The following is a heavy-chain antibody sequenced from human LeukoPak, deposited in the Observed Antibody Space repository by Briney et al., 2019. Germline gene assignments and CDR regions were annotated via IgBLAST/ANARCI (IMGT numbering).Heavy chain of an antibody. J-gene: IGHJ4*02. CDR2: IIPILGIA. CDR3: ASSRDGYNYGGPFPFDY. Sequence: ASVKVSCKASGGTFSSYTISWVRQAPGQGLEWMGRIIPILGIANYAPKFQGRATITADKSTSTAYMELSSLRSEDTAVYYCASSRDGYNYGGPFPFDYWGQGTLVTVSS. D-gene: IGHD5-24*01. CDR1: GGTFSSYT. V-gene: IGHV1-69*02.